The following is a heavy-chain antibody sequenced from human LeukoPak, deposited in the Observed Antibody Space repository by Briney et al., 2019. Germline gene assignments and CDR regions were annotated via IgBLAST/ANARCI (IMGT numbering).Heavy chain of an antibody. CDR1: GYTFTGYN. CDR3: ARAVRVTTDFDC. V-gene: IGHV1-2*02. J-gene: IGHJ4*02. Sequence: ASVKVSCKASGYTFTGYNIHWMRQAPGQGLEWMGWINPSGGGTNYAQNFQGRVTMTRDTSITTVYMEVSGLTSDDTAVYYCARAVRVTTDFDCWGQGTLVTVSS. D-gene: IGHD2-21*02. CDR2: INPSGGGT.